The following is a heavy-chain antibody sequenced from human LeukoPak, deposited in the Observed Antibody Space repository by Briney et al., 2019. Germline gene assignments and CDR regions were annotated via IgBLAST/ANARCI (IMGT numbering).Heavy chain of an antibody. D-gene: IGHD3-22*01. Sequence: GGSLRLSCAASGFTFSSYEMNWVRQAPGKGLEWVSYINPSGSTIYYADSVKDRFTISRDNAKNSLFLQMNSLRAEDTAVYYCAREGYYDSSGYYFRSYWYFDLWGRGTLVTVSS. CDR3: AREGYYDSSGYYFRSYWYFDL. CDR2: INPSGSTI. J-gene: IGHJ2*01. CDR1: GFTFSSYE. V-gene: IGHV3-48*03.